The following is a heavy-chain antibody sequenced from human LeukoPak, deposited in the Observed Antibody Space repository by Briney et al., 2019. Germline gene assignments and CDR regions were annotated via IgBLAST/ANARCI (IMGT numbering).Heavy chain of an antibody. CDR2: IWYDGSNK. J-gene: IGHJ4*02. Sequence: PGRSLRLACAASGFTFSSYGMHWVRQAPGKGLEWVAVIWYDGSNKYYADSVKGRFTISRDNSKNSLYLQMNSLRTEDTALYYCAKDIVSQLGFDYWGQGTLVTVSS. V-gene: IGHV3-33*03. CDR1: GFTFSSYG. CDR3: AKDIVSQLGFDY. D-gene: IGHD2-2*01.